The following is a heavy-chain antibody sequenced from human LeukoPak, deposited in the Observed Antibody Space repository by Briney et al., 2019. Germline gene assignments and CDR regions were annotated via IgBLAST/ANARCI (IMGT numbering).Heavy chain of an antibody. Sequence: SESLSLTCAVYGGSFSGYYWSWIRQPPGKGLEWIGEINHSGSTNYNPSLKSRVTISVDTSKNQFSLKLSSVTAADTAVYYCARARRSMDRGRGITGTTNFDYWGQGTLVTVSS. J-gene: IGHJ4*02. CDR3: ARARRSMDRGRGITGTTNFDY. V-gene: IGHV4-34*01. D-gene: IGHD1-20*01. CDR2: INHSGST. CDR1: GGSFSGYY.